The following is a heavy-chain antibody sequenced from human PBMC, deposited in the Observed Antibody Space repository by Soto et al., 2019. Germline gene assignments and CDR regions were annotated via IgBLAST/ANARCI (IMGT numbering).Heavy chain of an antibody. D-gene: IGHD3-3*01. Sequence: GSLRLSCAASGFTFSSYWMSWVRQAPGKGLEWVANIKQDGSEKYYVDSVKGRFTISRDNAKNSLYLQMNSLRAEDTAVYYCARMYYDFWSGYHISFDYWGQGTLVTVSS. J-gene: IGHJ4*02. CDR1: GFTFSSYW. CDR3: ARMYYDFWSGYHISFDY. V-gene: IGHV3-7*01. CDR2: IKQDGSEK.